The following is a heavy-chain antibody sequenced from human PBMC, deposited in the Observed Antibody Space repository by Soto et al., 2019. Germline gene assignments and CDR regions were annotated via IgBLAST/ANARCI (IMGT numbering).Heavy chain of an antibody. CDR3: TTEENYYGSGSISGTGDDY. Sequence: GGSLRLSCAASGFTFSNAWMSWVRQAPGKGLEWVGRIKSKTDGGTTDCAAPVKGRFTISRDDSKNTLYLQMNSLKTEDTAVYYCTTEENYYGSGSISGTGDDYWGQGTLVTVSS. CDR1: GFTFSNAW. V-gene: IGHV3-15*01. CDR2: IKSKTDGGTT. J-gene: IGHJ4*02. D-gene: IGHD3-10*01.